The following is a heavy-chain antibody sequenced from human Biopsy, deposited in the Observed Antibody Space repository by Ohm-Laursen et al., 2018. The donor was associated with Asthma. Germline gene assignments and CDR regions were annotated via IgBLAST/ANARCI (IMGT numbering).Heavy chain of an antibody. D-gene: IGHD5-12*01. J-gene: IGHJ4*02. V-gene: IGHV3-30*18. Sequence: RSLRLSCAASGFMFRSFGMHWVRQAPGKGLEWVAVISYDGNHKFYEDSAKGRFTISRDNSKNTLYLQMNSLRTEDTAVYYCAKRRGYSGHDNDYWGQGTLVSVSS. CDR2: ISYDGNHK. CDR3: AKRRGYSGHDNDY. CDR1: GFMFRSFG.